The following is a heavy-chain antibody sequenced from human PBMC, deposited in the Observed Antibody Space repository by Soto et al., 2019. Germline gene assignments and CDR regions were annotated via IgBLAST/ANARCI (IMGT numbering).Heavy chain of an antibody. J-gene: IGHJ6*02. CDR3: TTDPYYYGNYGMDV. Sequence: GGSLRLSCAASGFTFSDYYMSWIRQAPGKGLEWVSYISSSGSTIYYADSVKGRFTISRDNAKNSLYLQMNSLKTEDTAVYYCTTDPYYYGNYGMDVWGQGTTVTVSS. V-gene: IGHV3-11*01. CDR2: ISSSGSTI. D-gene: IGHD3-10*01. CDR1: GFTFSDYY.